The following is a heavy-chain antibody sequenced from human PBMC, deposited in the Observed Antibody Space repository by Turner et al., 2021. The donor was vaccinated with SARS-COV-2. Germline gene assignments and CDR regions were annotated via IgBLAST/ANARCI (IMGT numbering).Heavy chain of an antibody. V-gene: IGHV4-39*01. CDR2: IYYSGST. Sequence: QLQLQESGPGLVKPSETLSLTCTVSGGSISSSSYYWGWIRQPPGKGLEWIGYIYYSGSTYYNTSLKSRVTISVDTSKNQFSLKLSSVTAADTAVYYCARHSPELRGDYFDYWGQGTLVTVSS. CDR3: ARHSPELRGDYFDY. J-gene: IGHJ4*02. CDR1: GGSISSSSYY. D-gene: IGHD1-26*01.